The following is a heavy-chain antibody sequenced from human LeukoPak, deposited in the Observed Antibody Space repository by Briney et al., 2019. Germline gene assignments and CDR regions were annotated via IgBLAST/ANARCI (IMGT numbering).Heavy chain of an antibody. D-gene: IGHD3-3*01. Sequence: GGSLRLSCAASGFTFTHYAMSWVRQAPGKGLEWVSAISGSGGRTYYADSVKGRFTISRDNAKNSPYLQMNSLRAEDTAVYYCARAQVTTEWAFDYWGQGTLVTVSS. CDR1: GFTFTHYA. CDR3: ARAQVTTEWAFDY. J-gene: IGHJ4*02. V-gene: IGHV3-23*01. CDR2: ISGSGGRT.